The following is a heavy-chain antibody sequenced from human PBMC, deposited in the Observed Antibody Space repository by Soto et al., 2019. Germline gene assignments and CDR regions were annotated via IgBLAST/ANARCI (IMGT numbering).Heavy chain of an antibody. V-gene: IGHV1-18*04. CDR2: VSGYNGNT. J-gene: IGHJ4*02. CDR3: ARDEGSHGFDS. Sequence: QVQLVQSGAEVKKPGASVRVSCKASGYTFTNYGISWVRQAPGQGREWRGWVSGYNGNTNYAQKLRGRATMTTDTSTTTAYMELRSLRSDDTAVYYCARDEGSHGFDSWGQGTLVTGSS. CDR1: GYTFTNYG. D-gene: IGHD6-19*01.